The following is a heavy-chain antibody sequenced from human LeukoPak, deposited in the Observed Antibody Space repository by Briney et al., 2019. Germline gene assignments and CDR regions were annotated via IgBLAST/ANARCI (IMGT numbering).Heavy chain of an antibody. CDR2: INHSGRT. CDR3: ERDPRLNYYYYYGLDV. J-gene: IGHJ6*02. CDR1: GGSFSGYY. V-gene: IGHV4-34*01. D-gene: IGHD2-21*02. Sequence: SETLSLTCAVYGGSFSGYYWSWIRQPPGKGLEWIGEINHSGRTNYNPSLKSRVTIAVDTSKNQVSLKLSSVTAADTAVYYCERDPRLNYYYYYGLDVWGQGTTVTVSS.